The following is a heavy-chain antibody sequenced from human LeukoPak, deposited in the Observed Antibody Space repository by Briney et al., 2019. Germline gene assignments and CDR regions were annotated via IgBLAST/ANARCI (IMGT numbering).Heavy chain of an antibody. CDR2: ISAYNGNT. D-gene: IGHD2-2*01. CDR3: ARGMWGYCSSTSCYKTNYYYYYMDV. CDR1: GCTFTSYG. V-gene: IGHV1-18*01. J-gene: IGHJ6*03. Sequence: RRASVKVSCKASGCTFTSYGISWVRQAPGQGLEWMGWISAYNGNTNYAQKLQGRVTMTTDTSTSTAYMELRSLRSDDTAVYYCARGMWGYCSSTSCYKTNYYYYYMDVWGKGTTVTVSS.